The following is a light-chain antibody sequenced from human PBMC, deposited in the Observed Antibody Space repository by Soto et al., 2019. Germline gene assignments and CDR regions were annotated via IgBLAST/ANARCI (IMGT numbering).Light chain of an antibody. V-gene: IGKV3-20*01. CDR3: QHYGSSPYT. Sequence: EIVLTQSPGTLSLSPGERATLSCRASQSFSNTYLGWYQQKPGQAPRLLIYAASSRATGIPDRFSGSGSGTDFPLTISRLEPEDFAVYYCQHYGSSPYTFGQGTKLEIK. CDR1: QSFSNTY. J-gene: IGKJ2*01. CDR2: AAS.